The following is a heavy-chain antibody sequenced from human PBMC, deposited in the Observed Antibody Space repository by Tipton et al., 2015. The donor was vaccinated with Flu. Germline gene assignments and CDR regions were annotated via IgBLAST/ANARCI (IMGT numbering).Heavy chain of an antibody. D-gene: IGHD6-19*01. Sequence: SLRLSCAASGFTFSSYAMSWVRQAPGKGLEWVSTISGSGRYTYYPDSVKGRFSISRDNSKNTVYLQMNSLRAEDTAVYYCAKSKAVADPDYYGMNVWGQGTTVTVSS. CDR1: GFTFSSYA. CDR3: AKSKAVADPDYYGMNV. V-gene: IGHV3-23*01. CDR2: ISGSGRYT. J-gene: IGHJ6*02.